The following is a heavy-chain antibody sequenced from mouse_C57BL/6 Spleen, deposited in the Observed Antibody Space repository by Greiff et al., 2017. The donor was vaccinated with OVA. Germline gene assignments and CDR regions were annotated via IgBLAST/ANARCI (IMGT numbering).Heavy chain of an antibody. J-gene: IGHJ4*01. CDR2: INPSNGGT. V-gene: IGHV1-53*01. CDR1: GYTFTSYW. Sequence: QVQLQQPGTELVKPGASVKLSCKASGYTFTSYWMHWVKQRPGQGLEWIGNINPSNGGTNYNEKFKSKATLTVDKSSSTAYMQLSSLTSEDSAVYYCARSPYYYGSSSYAMDYWGQGTSVTVSS. D-gene: IGHD1-1*01. CDR3: ARSPYYYGSSSYAMDY.